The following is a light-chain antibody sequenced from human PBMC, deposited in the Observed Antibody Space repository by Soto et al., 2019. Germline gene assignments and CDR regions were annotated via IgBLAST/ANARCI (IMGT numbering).Light chain of an antibody. J-gene: IGKJ2*01. CDR2: AAS. CDR1: QGISSS. CDR3: QQLNTYPLT. Sequence: DIQLPQSPSFLSASVGDRVTITCRASQGISSSLAWYQQKPGKAPNLLIFAASTLQSGVPSRFSGSGSGTEFTLTSSSLQPEDFATYYCQQLNTYPLTFGQGTKLEIK. V-gene: IGKV1-9*01.